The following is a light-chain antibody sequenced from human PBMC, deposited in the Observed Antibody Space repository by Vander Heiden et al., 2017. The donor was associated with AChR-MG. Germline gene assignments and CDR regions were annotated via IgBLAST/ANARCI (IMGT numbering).Light chain of an antibody. CDR3: SSYTSSSTLVV. Sequence: QSALTQPAPVSGSPGQSITISCTGTSSDVGNYNYVSWYQQHPGKAPKLMIYDVSKRPSGVSNRFSGSKSGNTASLTISGLQAEDEADYYCSSYTSSSTLVVFGGGTKLTVL. CDR2: DVS. CDR1: SSDVGNYNY. J-gene: IGLJ2*01. V-gene: IGLV2-14*01.